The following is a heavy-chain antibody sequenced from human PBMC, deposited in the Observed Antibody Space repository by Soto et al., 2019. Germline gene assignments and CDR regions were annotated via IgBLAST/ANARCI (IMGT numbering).Heavy chain of an antibody. CDR2: VSGRGGDT. Sequence: EVHLLQSGGGLVQPGGSLRLSCAASGFSFSSFALSWVRQSPGKGLEWGAAVSGRGGDTYYANSVKGRFTISRDNSQNTLFLQINSLRAEDSAIYYCAKDPNYDFWSGFSAVYFEYWGQGTLVTVSS. V-gene: IGHV3-23*01. J-gene: IGHJ4*02. D-gene: IGHD3-3*01. CDR3: AKDPNYDFWSGFSAVYFEY. CDR1: GFSFSSFA.